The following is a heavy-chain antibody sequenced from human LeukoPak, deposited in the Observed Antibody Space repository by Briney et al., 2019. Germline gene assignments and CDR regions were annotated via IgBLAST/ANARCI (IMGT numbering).Heavy chain of an antibody. CDR2: INSDNGNT. CDR3: AKCTSCYRGYYFDY. V-gene: IGHV1-3*04. D-gene: IGHD2-2*01. J-gene: IGHJ4*02. Sequence: ASVKVSCKASGYNFIYYAIHWVRQAPGQNLEWMGWINSDNGNTKYSQKFQGRVTITADESTTTAYMELSSLRSEDTAVYYCAKCTSCYRGYYFDYWGQGTLVTVSS. CDR1: GYNFIYYA.